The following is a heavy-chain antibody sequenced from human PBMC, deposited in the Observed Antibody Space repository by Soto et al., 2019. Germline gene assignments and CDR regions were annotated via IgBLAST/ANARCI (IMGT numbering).Heavy chain of an antibody. CDR1: GFTFTSYA. J-gene: IGHJ6*02. CDR2: ISGSGGST. V-gene: IGHV3-23*01. CDR3: AKSLVAASHYYGMDV. D-gene: IGHD6-6*01. Sequence: PGGSLRLSCAASGFTFTSYAMSWVRQAPGEGLEWVSAISGSGGSTYYRDSVKGRITISRDNSKSTLYLQMNSLRAEDTAIYYCAKSLVAASHYYGMDVWGQGTTVTVSS.